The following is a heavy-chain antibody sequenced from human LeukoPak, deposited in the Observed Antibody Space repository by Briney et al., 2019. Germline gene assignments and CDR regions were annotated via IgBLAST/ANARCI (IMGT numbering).Heavy chain of an antibody. CDR2: ISGGSGSST. CDR1: GFIFSSYA. J-gene: IGHJ4*02. CDR3: AKSGSSWYLLDY. Sequence: GGSLRLSCAASGFIFSSYAMSWVRQAPGNGLEWVSGISGGSGSSTYYADSVKGRFTISRDNPKNTLYLQMNSLRAEDTAVYYCAKSGSSWYLLDYWGQGTLVTVSS. V-gene: IGHV3-23*01. D-gene: IGHD6-19*01.